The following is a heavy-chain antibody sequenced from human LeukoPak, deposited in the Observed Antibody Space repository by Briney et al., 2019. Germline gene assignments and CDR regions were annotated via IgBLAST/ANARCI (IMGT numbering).Heavy chain of an antibody. CDR2: IYYSGST. D-gene: IGHD4-17*01. J-gene: IGHJ5*02. CDR1: GGSISRGDYY. Sequence: SETLSLTCTVSGGSISRGDYYWSWIRQPPGKGLEWFGYIYYSGSTYYNPSLKSRVTISVVTSKYQFALKLSSVTAADTAVYYCARAGVTTNWFDPWGQGTLVTVSS. V-gene: IGHV4-30-4*08. CDR3: ARAGVTTNWFDP.